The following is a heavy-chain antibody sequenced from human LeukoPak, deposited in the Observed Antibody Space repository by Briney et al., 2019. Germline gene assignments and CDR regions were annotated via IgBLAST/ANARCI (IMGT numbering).Heavy chain of an antibody. CDR3: ARDRGYYGMDV. V-gene: IGHV4-59*01. CDR2: IYYSGST. Sequence: NPSETLSLTCTVSGGSISSYYWSWIRQPPGKGLEWIGNIYYSGSTNYNPSLKSRVTISVDTPKNQFSLKLSSVSAADTAVYYCARDRGYYGMDVWGQGTTVTVSS. J-gene: IGHJ6*02. CDR1: GGSISSYY.